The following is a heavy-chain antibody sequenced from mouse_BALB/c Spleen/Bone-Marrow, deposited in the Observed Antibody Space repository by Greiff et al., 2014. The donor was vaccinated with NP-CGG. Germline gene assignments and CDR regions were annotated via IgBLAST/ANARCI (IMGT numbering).Heavy chain of an antibody. J-gene: IGHJ4*01. V-gene: IGHV1-87*01. D-gene: IGHD2-4*01. CDR1: GYTLTSYW. CDR2: IYPGDGDT. Sequence: QVQLQQSGAELARPGASVKLSCKASGYTLTSYWMQWVKQRPGQGLEWIGAIYPGDGDTRYTQKFKGKATLTADKSSSTAYMQLSSGALEDSAVYYDERATMSTAGGDYAMDYWGQGTSVTVSS. CDR3: ERATMSTAGGDYAMDY.